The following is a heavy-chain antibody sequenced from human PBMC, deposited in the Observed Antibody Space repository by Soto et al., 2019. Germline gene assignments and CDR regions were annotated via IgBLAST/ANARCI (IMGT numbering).Heavy chain of an antibody. J-gene: IGHJ4*02. Sequence: EVQLVESGGGIVQPGGSLRLSCAASGFTFSSYWMHWVRQAPGKGLVWVSRINSDGSRTSYADSAKGRFTISRDNAKNTVSLRMNSLRAEDTAVYYCARGDGDYYDGNGYLGRHWGQGALVTVSS. D-gene: IGHD3-22*01. CDR1: GFTFSSYW. CDR2: INSDGSRT. CDR3: ARGDGDYYDGNGYLGRH. V-gene: IGHV3-74*01.